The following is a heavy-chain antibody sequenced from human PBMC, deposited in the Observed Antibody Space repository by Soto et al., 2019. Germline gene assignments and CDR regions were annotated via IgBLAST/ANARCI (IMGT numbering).Heavy chain of an antibody. D-gene: IGHD3-10*01. J-gene: IGHJ5*02. V-gene: IGHV1-69*06. CDR1: GGTFSSYA. Sequence: SVKVSCKASGGTFSSYAISWVRQAPGQGLEWMGGIIPIFGTANYAQKFQGRVTITADKSTSTAYMELSSLRSEDTAVYYCARENLVRRFGELSPNWFDPWGQGTLVTSPQ. CDR3: ARENLVRRFGELSPNWFDP. CDR2: IIPIFGTA.